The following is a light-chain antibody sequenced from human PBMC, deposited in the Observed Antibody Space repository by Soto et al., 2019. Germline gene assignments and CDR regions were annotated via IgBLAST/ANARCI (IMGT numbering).Light chain of an antibody. CDR1: QSVSSSY. CDR3: QQYGSSPTIT. V-gene: IGKV3-20*01. CDR2: GAS. J-gene: IGKJ5*01. Sequence: EIVLTQSPGTLSLSPGERATLSCRASQSVSSSYLAWYQQKPGQAPRLLIYGASSRATGIPDRFSGSESGTDFTLTISRLEPEDFAVYYCQQYGSSPTITFGKGTRLEIK.